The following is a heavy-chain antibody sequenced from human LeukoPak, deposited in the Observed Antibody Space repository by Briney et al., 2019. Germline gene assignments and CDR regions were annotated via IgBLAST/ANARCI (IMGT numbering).Heavy chain of an antibody. V-gene: IGHV3-74*01. CDR2: ISSDGSDT. CDR1: GFTFSSYW. CDR3: ARGSYSLGGFDY. J-gene: IGHJ4*02. Sequence: PGGSLRLSCAASGFTFSSYWMHWVRQAPGKGLVWVSRISSDGSDTNYADSVKGRFTISRDNAKNTLYLPMNGLRAEDTAVYYCARGSYSLGGFDYWGQGTLVTVSS. D-gene: IGHD6-13*01.